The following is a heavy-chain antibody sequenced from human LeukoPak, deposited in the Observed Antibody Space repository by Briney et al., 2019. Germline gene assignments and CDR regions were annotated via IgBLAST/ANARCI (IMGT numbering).Heavy chain of an antibody. CDR1: GFTFSSYS. D-gene: IGHD4-17*01. J-gene: IGHJ4*02. V-gene: IGHV3-30*18. Sequence: PGRSLRLSRAASGFTFSSYSMQWVRQAPGRGLEWVAIMSYDGTYKFYADSVKGRFTISRDNSKNTVYLQMNSLRPEDTALYYCAKGETTVTRYVDFWGQGTLVTVSS. CDR2: MSYDGTYK. CDR3: AKGETTVTRYVDF.